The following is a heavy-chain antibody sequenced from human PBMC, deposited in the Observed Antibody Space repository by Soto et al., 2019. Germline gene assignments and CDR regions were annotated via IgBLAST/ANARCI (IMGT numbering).Heavy chain of an antibody. CDR2: INHSGST. J-gene: IGHJ4*02. CDR1: GGSFSGYY. V-gene: IGHV4-34*01. CDR3: ARAGIVVVVAATRGSFDC. D-gene: IGHD2-15*01. Sequence: QVQLQQWGAGLLKPSETLSLTCAVYGGSFSGYYWSWIRQPPGKGLEWIGEINHSGSTNYKPSLTSRVTISVDTSKHHSAMPLRSVAAADGAVYYCARAGIVVVVAATRGSFDCWGQGTLVTVSS.